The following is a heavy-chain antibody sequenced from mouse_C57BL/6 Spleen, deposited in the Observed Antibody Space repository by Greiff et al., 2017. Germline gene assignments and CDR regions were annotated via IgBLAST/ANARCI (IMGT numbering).Heavy chain of an antibody. CDR2: ISSGSSTI. CDR3: ARAYSNYVGYFDV. Sequence: EVQVVESGGGLVKPGGSLKLSCAASGFTFSDYGMHWVRQAPEKGLEWVAYISSGSSTIYYADTVKGRFTISRDNAKNTLFLQMTSLRSEDTAMYYCARAYSNYVGYFDVWGTGTTVTVSS. CDR1: GFTFSDYG. V-gene: IGHV5-17*01. J-gene: IGHJ1*03. D-gene: IGHD2-5*01.